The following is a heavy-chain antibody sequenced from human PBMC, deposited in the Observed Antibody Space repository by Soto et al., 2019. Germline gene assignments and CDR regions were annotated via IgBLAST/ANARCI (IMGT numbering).Heavy chain of an antibody. Sequence: QVQLVQSGAEVKKPGASVKVSCKASGYTFISYGISWVRQAPGQGLEWMGWINAFNGNTNYAQKLQGRVTMTRDTATSTAYMELRSLRSDDTAVYYCARDPVAGTYFDYWGQGTLVTVSS. CDR2: INAFNGNT. D-gene: IGHD6-19*01. CDR3: ARDPVAGTYFDY. J-gene: IGHJ4*02. CDR1: GYTFISYG. V-gene: IGHV1-18*01.